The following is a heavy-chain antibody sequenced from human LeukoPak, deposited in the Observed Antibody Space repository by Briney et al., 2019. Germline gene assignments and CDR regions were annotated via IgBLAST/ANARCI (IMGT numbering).Heavy chain of an antibody. Sequence: SETLSLTCTVSGGSISSYYWSWIRQPPGKGLEWIGYIYYSGSTNYNPSLKSRVTISVDTSKNQFSLKLSSVTAADTAVYYCARDNWNYGSSMDVWGQGTTVPVSS. CDR3: ARDNWNYGSSMDV. CDR2: IYYSGST. D-gene: IGHD1-7*01. J-gene: IGHJ6*02. CDR1: GGSISSYY. V-gene: IGHV4-59*01.